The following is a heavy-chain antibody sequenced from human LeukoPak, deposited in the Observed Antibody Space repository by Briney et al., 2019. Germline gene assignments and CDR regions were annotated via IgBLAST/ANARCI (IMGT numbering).Heavy chain of an antibody. D-gene: IGHD2-2*01. V-gene: IGHV3-74*01. Sequence: GGSLRLSCAASGFTFSSYWMHWVRQAPGKGLVWVSRINSDGSSTSYADSVKGRSTISRDNAKNTLYLQTNSLRVEDTAVYYCASDYCSSTSCFPFYWGQGTLVTVSS. CDR3: ASDYCSSTSCFPFY. CDR2: INSDGSST. J-gene: IGHJ4*02. CDR1: GFTFSSYW.